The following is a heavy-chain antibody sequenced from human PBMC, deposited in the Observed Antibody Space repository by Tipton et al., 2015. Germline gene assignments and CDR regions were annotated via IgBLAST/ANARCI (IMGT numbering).Heavy chain of an antibody. V-gene: IGHV3-30*03. CDR1: GFTFSSYG. CDR2: ISYDESTK. J-gene: IGHJ4*02. Sequence: SLRLSCAASGFTFSSYGMHWVRQAPGKGLEWVAVISYDESTKSYGDSVKGRFTISRDNSKNTLYLQMNSPRPEDTAVYYCGRSSGNYYGGNYRGQGTLVTVSS. CDR3: GRSSGNYYGGNY. D-gene: IGHD1-26*01.